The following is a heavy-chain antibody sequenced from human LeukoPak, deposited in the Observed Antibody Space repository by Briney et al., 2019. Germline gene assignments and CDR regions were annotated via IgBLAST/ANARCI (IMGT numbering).Heavy chain of an antibody. D-gene: IGHD2-2*01. J-gene: IGHJ4*02. V-gene: IGHV1-69*05. CDR3: ARSDCSSTSCYYFDY. CDR2: IIPIFGTA. Sequence: EASVKVSCKASGGTFSSYAISWVRQAPGQGLEWMVGIIPIFGTANYAQKFQGRVTITTDESTSTAYMELSSLRSEDTAVYYCARSDCSSTSCYYFDYWGQGTLVTVSS. CDR1: GGTFSSYA.